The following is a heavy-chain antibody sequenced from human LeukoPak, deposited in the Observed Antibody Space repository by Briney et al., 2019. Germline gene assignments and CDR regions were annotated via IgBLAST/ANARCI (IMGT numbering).Heavy chain of an antibody. J-gene: IGHJ6*02. D-gene: IGHD5-18*01. Sequence: GGSLRLSCAASGFTFSNYAMHWVRQAPGKELEWVADISFDGSNTYHADSVRGRLTISRDNSKNTLYLQMNSLRAEDTAVYYCAKDQVDTAMVGAYYYYYGMDVWGQGTTVTVSS. CDR1: GFTFSNYA. CDR3: AKDQVDTAMVGAYYYYYGMDV. CDR2: ISFDGSNT. V-gene: IGHV3-30*07.